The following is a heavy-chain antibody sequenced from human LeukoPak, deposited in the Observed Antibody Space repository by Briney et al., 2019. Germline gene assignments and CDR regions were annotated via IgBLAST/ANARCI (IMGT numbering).Heavy chain of an antibody. Sequence: GGSLRLSCAASGFTFSSFWMHWVRQVPGKGLVWVSRVNNDGTSTTYADSVKGRFTISRDNAENTLYLQMNSLTIEDTAVYYCAAPGNRASGPFDLWGQGTLVTVSS. CDR2: VNNDGTST. D-gene: IGHD3-10*01. J-gene: IGHJ5*02. CDR1: GFTFSSFW. V-gene: IGHV3-74*01. CDR3: AAPGNRASGPFDL.